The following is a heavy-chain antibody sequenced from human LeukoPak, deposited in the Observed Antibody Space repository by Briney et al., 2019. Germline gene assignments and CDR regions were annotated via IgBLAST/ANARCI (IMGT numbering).Heavy chain of an antibody. CDR3: AKVRGTYSSGYFFDY. V-gene: IGHV3-9*01. Sequence: GGSLRLSCAASGFTFDNYAMHWVRQAPGKGLEWLSIISWNSGYIGYADSVKGRFTISRDNAKKSLDLRMNSLRAEDTAFYYCAKVRGTYSSGYFFDYWGQGTLVTDSS. CDR1: GFTFDNYA. CDR2: ISWNSGYI. J-gene: IGHJ4*02. D-gene: IGHD6-19*01.